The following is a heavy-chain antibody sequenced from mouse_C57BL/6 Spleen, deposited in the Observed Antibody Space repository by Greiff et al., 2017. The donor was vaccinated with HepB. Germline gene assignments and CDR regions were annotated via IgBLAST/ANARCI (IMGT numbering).Heavy chain of an antibody. V-gene: IGHV7-3*01. Sequence: EVKLMESGGGLVQPGGSLSLSCAASGFTFTDYYMSWVRQPPGKALEWLGFIRNKANGYTTEYSASVKGRFTISRDTSQSILYLQMNAMRAEDSASYYCARCGYDGDYAMDYWGQGTSVTVSS. J-gene: IGHJ4*01. CDR1: GFTFTDYY. CDR2: IRNKANGYTT. CDR3: ARCGYDGDYAMDY. D-gene: IGHD2-2*01.